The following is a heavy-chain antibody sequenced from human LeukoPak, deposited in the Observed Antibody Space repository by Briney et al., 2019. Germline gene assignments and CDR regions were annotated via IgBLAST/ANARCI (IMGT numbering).Heavy chain of an antibody. CDR2: ISTSGST. J-gene: IGHJ4*02. CDR3: ARVVVGATSGNPYYFDY. V-gene: IGHV4-4*07. D-gene: IGHD1-26*01. Sequence: PSETLSLTCTVSSGSISSYSWSWIRQPAGKGQEWIGRISTSGSTNYNPSLKSRVTMSLDTSKNQFSLKLNSVTAADTAVYYCARVVVGATSGNPYYFDYWGQGTLVTVSS. CDR1: SGSISSYS.